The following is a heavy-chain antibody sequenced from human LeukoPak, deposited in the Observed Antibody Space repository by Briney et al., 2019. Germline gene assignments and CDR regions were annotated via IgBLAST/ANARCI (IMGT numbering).Heavy chain of an antibody. J-gene: IGHJ4*02. CDR1: GFTFSSYA. CDR3: ARDGDTYYYDSSGYLY. Sequence: GGSLRLSCAASGFTFSSYAMHWVRQAPGKGLEWVAVISHDRSNKYYADSVKGRFTISRDNSKNTLYLQMNSLRAEDTAVYYCARDGDTYYYDSSGYLYWGQGTLVTVSS. V-gene: IGHV3-30-3*01. CDR2: ISHDRSNK. D-gene: IGHD3-22*01.